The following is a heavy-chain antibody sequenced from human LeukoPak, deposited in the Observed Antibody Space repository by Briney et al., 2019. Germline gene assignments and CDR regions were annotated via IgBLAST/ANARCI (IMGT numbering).Heavy chain of an antibody. Sequence: GGSLSLSCAASGFTFSGSAMHWVRQASGKGLEWVGRIRSKANSYATAYAASVKGRFTISRDDSKNTAYLQMNSLKTEDTAVYYCTIRDYYDSSGYSFPRSFDYWGQGTLVTVSS. CDR3: TIRDYYDSSGYSFPRSFDY. D-gene: IGHD3-22*01. CDR1: GFTFSGSA. J-gene: IGHJ4*02. CDR2: IRSKANSYAT. V-gene: IGHV3-73*01.